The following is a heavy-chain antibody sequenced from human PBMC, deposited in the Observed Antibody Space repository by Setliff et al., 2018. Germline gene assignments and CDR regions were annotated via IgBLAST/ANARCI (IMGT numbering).Heavy chain of an antibody. CDR2: INGGNGNT. CDR3: AREVYDILTGYSYWYFDL. V-gene: IGHV1-3*01. Sequence: ASVKVSCKASGYTFTSYALHWLRQAPGQRLEWMAYINGGNGNTHYSQKFRGRVTVTRDTPASTVFMELSTLSSEDTAVYYCAREVYDILTGYSYWYFDLWGRGALVTAPQ. CDR1: GYTFTSYA. J-gene: IGHJ2*01. D-gene: IGHD3-9*01.